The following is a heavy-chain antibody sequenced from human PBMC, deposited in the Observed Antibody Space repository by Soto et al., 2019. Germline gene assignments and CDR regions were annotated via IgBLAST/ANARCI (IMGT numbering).Heavy chain of an antibody. V-gene: IGHV3-11*01. CDR3: ARSYSSGWEFDY. Sequence: GGALRLSCEASGFTFSNYYISWIRQAPGKGLEWVSYISSTGRTIYYADSVKGRFTVSRDNAQNSLSLKLNSLRVEDTAVYYCARSYSSGWEFDYWGQGTQVTVSS. CDR2: ISSTGRTI. J-gene: IGHJ4*02. CDR1: GFTFSNYY. D-gene: IGHD6-19*01.